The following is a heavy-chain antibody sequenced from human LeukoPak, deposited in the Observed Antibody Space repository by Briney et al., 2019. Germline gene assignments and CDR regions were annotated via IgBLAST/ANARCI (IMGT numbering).Heavy chain of an antibody. CDR1: GGSISSYY. CDR2: IYTSGST. V-gene: IGHV4-4*07. Sequence: SETLSLTWTVSGGSISSYYWSWIRQPAGKGLEWIGRIYTSGSTNYNPSLKSRDTMSVDTSKNQFSLKLSSVTAADTAVYYCAGGRYYDSSGEVRIDYWGQGTLVTVPS. CDR3: AGGRYYDSSGEVRIDY. D-gene: IGHD3-22*01. J-gene: IGHJ4*02.